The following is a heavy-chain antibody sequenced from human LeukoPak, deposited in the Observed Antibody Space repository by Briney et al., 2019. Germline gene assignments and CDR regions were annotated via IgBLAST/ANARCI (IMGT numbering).Heavy chain of an antibody. CDR1: GFTFNSYA. CDR3: ARDRYSSGWYGDFDC. V-gene: IGHV3-30-3*01. CDR2: ISSDGSNN. J-gene: IGHJ4*02. Sequence: GGSLRLSCAASGFTFNSYAMHWVRQAPGKGLEWVAVISSDGSNNYYADSVKGRFTISRDNSKNTLYLQVNSLRAEDTAVYYCARDRYSSGWYGDFDCWGQGTLVTVS. D-gene: IGHD6-19*01.